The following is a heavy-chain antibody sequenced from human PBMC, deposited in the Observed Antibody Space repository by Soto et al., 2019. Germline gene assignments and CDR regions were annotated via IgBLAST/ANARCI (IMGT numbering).Heavy chain of an antibody. CDR3: ARAPYSSSWYLFDY. J-gene: IGHJ4*02. D-gene: IGHD6-13*01. CDR2: ISSSSSYT. V-gene: IGHV3-11*06. CDR1: GFTFSDYY. Sequence: VQLVESGGGLVKPGGSLRLSCAASGFTFSDYYMSWIRQAPGKGLEWVSYISSSSSYTNYADSVKGRFTISRDNAKNSLYLQMNSLRAEDTAVYYCARAPYSSSWYLFDYWGQGTLVTVSS.